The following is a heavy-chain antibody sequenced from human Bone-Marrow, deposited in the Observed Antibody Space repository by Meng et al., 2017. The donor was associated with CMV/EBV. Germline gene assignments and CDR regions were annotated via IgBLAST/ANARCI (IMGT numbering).Heavy chain of an antibody. CDR2: ISWNSGSI. CDR3: AKADSSGWYVFAFDI. Sequence: SLKISCAASGFTFDDYAMHWVRQAPGKGLEWVSGISWNSGSIGYADSVKGRFTISRDNAKNSLYLQMNSLRAEDTALYYCAKADSSGWYVFAFDIWGQGTMVTVS. D-gene: IGHD6-19*01. CDR1: GFTFDDYA. J-gene: IGHJ3*02. V-gene: IGHV3-9*01.